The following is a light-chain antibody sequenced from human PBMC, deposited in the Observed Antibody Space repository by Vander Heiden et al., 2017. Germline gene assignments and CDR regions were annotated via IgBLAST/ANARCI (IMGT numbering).Light chain of an antibody. J-gene: IGKJ3*01. CDR2: DAS. CDR1: QSISSY. Sequence: IVLTQSPATLSLSPGERATLSCRASQSISSYLAWYQQKPGQPPRLLIYDASNRATGIPARFSGSGSGTDFTLTISSLQPEDFAVYYCQQRSNWPTFTFGPGTKVDIK. V-gene: IGKV3-11*01. CDR3: QQRSNWPTFT.